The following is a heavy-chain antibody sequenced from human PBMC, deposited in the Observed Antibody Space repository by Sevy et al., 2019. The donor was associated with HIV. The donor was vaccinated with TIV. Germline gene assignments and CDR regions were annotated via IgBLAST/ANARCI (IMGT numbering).Heavy chain of an antibody. J-gene: IGHJ4*02. D-gene: IGHD3-16*01. Sequence: GGSLRLSCEASGFSFRRYAMHWVRQAPGKGLEWLTVISYDGRNEYYVDTVKGRFTISRDNSKNTLYLQMNSLRPKDTAIYYCAREGGGDYLDYWGQGTLVIVSS. CDR2: ISYDGRNE. CDR3: AREGGGDYLDY. V-gene: IGHV3-30*04. CDR1: GFSFRRYA.